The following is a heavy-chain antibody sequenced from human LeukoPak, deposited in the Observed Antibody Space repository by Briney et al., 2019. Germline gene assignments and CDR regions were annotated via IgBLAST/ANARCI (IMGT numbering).Heavy chain of an antibody. V-gene: IGHV4-59*01. CDR2: IYYSGST. Sequence: SETLSLTCTVSGGSISSYYWSWIRQPPGKGLEWIGYIYYSGSTNYNPSLKSRVTISVDTSKNQFSLKLSSVTAADTAVYYCARDHYYGSGSYSGFDYWGQGTLVTVSS. CDR3: ARDHYYGSGSYSGFDY. CDR1: GGSISSYY. D-gene: IGHD3-10*01. J-gene: IGHJ4*02.